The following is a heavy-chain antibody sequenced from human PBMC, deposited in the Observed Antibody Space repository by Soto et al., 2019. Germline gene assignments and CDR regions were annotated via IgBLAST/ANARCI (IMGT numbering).Heavy chain of an antibody. J-gene: IGHJ6*02. V-gene: IGHV1-46*01. D-gene: IGHD3-16*01. Sequence: ASVKVSCKAFGYSFISHYMHWVRQAPGQGLEWMGTIHPAGINTAYAQKFQGRVTMTTDTSTSTVYMELTSLTSEDTAVYYCAMVDVYVTPSPQDVWGQGTTVTVSS. CDR2: IHPAGINT. CDR3: AMVDVYVTPSPQDV. CDR1: GYSFISHY.